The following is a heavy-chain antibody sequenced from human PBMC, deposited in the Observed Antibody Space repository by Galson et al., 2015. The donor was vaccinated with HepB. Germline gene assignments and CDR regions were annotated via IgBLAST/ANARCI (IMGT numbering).Heavy chain of an antibody. D-gene: IGHD3-22*01. Sequence: SVKVSCKASGYTFTSYGISWVRQAPGQGLEWMGWISAYNGNTNYAQKLQGRVTMTTDTSTSTAYMELRSLRSDDTAAYYCARDGGGGYDSSGYEIHFDYWGQGTLVTVSS. CDR1: GYTFTSYG. V-gene: IGHV1-18*04. J-gene: IGHJ4*02. CDR2: ISAYNGNT. CDR3: ARDGGGGYDSSGYEIHFDY.